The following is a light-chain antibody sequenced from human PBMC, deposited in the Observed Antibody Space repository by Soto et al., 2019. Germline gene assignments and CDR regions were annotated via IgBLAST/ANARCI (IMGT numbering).Light chain of an antibody. V-gene: IGLV2-14*01. CDR1: SSDVGCYNY. CDR3: SSYSSSSTLYV. Sequence: QSALTQPASVSESPGQSITVSCTGTSSDVGCYNYVSWYQQHPGKAPKLMIYDVSDRPSGVSNRFSGSKSGNTASLTISGLHAEDEADYYGSSYSSSSTLYVFRPGTKLTVL. J-gene: IGLJ1*01. CDR2: DVS.